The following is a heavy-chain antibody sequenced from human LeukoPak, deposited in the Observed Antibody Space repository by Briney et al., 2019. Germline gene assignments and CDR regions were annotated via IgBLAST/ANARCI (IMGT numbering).Heavy chain of an antibody. CDR2: INHSGST. Sequence: SKTLSLTCAVYGGSFSGYYWSWIRQPPGKGLEWIGEINHSGSTNYNPSLKSRVTISVDTSKNQFSLKLSSVTAADTAVYYCARRPKRVVAATPRAFDIWGQGTMVTVSS. CDR3: ARRPKRVVAATPRAFDI. J-gene: IGHJ3*02. V-gene: IGHV4-34*01. CDR1: GGSFSGYY. D-gene: IGHD2-15*01.